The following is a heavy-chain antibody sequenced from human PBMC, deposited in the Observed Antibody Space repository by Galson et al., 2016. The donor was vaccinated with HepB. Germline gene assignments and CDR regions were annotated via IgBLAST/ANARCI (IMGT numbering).Heavy chain of an antibody. CDR3: ARGRRSPTYYASGRTYYYGMDV. CDR2: IYYSGST. J-gene: IGHJ6*02. Sequence: LSLTCTVSGGSVSSGSYYWSWIRQPPGKGLEWIGYIYYSGSTNYNPSLKSRVTISVDTSKNQFSLKLSSVTAADTAVYYCARGRRSPTYYASGRTYYYGMDVWGQGTTVTVSS. V-gene: IGHV4-61*01. D-gene: IGHD3-10*01. CDR1: GGSVSSGSYY.